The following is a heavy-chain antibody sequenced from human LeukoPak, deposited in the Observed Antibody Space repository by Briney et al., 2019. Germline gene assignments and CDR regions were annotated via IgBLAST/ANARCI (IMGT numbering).Heavy chain of an antibody. D-gene: IGHD6-13*01. CDR1: GFTFSSYA. Sequence: GGSLRLSCAASGFTFSSYAMHWVRQAPGKGLEWVAVISYDGSNKYYADSVKGRFTLSRDNSKNTLYLQVNSLRAEDTAVCYCTRERLAFSSSWYPSDYWGQGTLVSVSS. CDR3: TRERLAFSSSWYPSDY. J-gene: IGHJ4*02. V-gene: IGHV3-30-3*01. CDR2: ISYDGSNK.